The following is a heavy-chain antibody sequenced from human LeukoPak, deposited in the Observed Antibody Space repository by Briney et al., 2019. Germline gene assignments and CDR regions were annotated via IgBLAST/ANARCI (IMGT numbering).Heavy chain of an antibody. CDR1: GYTFTSYD. J-gene: IGHJ4*02. CDR3: ARDGDDFWSGYLLRDSNFDY. CDR2: ISAYNGNT. D-gene: IGHD3-3*01. Sequence: ASVKVSCKASGYTFTSYDINWVRQATGQGLEWMGWISAYNGNTNYAQKLQGRVTMTTDTSTSTAYMELRSLRSDDTAVYYCARDGDDFWSGYLLRDSNFDYWGQGTLVTVSS. V-gene: IGHV1-18*01.